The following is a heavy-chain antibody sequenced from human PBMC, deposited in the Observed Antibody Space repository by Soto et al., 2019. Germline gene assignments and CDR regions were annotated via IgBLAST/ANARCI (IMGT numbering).Heavy chain of an antibody. CDR2: VFYTGFT. CDR3: ATSQKGYNWNYFDH. CDR1: GSSISGSYYY. D-gene: IGHD1-20*01. Sequence: XETLCLTCSVSGSSISGSYYYWAWLRQSPGKGPEWIGSVFYTGFTSYNPSLESRVSVSVDTSKSQFSLKLSAVTAADTAVYYCATSQKGYNWNYFDHWGQGALVTVSS. J-gene: IGHJ4*02. V-gene: IGHV4-39*01.